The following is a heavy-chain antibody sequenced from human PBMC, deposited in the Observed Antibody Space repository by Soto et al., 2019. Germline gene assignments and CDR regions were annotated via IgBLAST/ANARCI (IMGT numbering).Heavy chain of an antibody. CDR3: VRGLPGGFDP. Sequence: GGSLRLSCGASGFIFSNFDMHWVRQTTEKGLEWVSGIGFAGDTNYSGSVKGRFTISRENAKNSLFLQMNSLRVGDTALYYCVRGLPGGFDPWGQGTLFTVSS. J-gene: IGHJ5*02. V-gene: IGHV3-13*01. CDR2: IGFAGDT. D-gene: IGHD3-10*01. CDR1: GFIFSNFD.